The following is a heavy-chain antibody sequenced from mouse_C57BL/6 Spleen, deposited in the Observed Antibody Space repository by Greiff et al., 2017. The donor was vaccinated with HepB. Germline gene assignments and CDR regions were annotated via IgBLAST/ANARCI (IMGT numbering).Heavy chain of an antibody. Sequence: EVQLQQSGPELVKPGASVKISCKASGYSFTGYYMNWVKQSPEKSLEWIGEINPSTGGTTYNQKFKAKATLTVDKSSSTAYMQLKSLTSEDSAVYYCARRYYCSLYDFDYWGQGTTLTVSS. CDR1: GYSFTGYY. J-gene: IGHJ2*01. CDR2: INPSTGGT. CDR3: ARRYYCSLYDFDY. V-gene: IGHV1-42*01. D-gene: IGHD1-1*01.